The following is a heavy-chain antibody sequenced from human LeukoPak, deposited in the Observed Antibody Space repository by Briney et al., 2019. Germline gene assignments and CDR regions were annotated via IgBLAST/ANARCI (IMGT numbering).Heavy chain of an antibody. CDR1: GFTFSSYA. V-gene: IGHV3-30-3*01. Sequence: GRPLRLSCAASGFTFSSYAMHWVRQAPGKGLEWVAVISYDGSNKYYADSVKGRFTISRDNSKNTLYLQMNSLRAEDTAVYYCARDRIPVLRFLEWSKGVDWGQGTLVTVSS. CDR3: ARDRIPVLRFLEWSKGVD. D-gene: IGHD3-3*01. CDR2: ISYDGSNK. J-gene: IGHJ4*02.